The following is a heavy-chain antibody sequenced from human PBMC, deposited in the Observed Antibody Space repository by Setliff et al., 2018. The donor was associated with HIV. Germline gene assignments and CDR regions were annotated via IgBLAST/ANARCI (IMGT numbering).Heavy chain of an antibody. J-gene: IGHJ1*01. CDR3: ARTPYGRVEYYFQY. CDR1: GYTFTSYD. V-gene: IGHV1-46*01. CDR2: INPNGGST. Sequence: ASVKVSCKASGYTFTSYDMHWVRQAPGQGLEWMGRINPNGGSTSYAQRFQGRVTMTTDTSTSTVYMELSSLRSDDTAVYYCARTPYGRVEYYFQYWGQGTLVTVSS. D-gene: IGHD2-15*01.